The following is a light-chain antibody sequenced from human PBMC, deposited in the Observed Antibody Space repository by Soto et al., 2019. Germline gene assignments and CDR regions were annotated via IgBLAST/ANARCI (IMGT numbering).Light chain of an antibody. CDR3: SSFTTSSTYV. CDR2: EVS. CDR1: SSDIGSYNR. Sequence: QSALTQPPSVSGPPGQSVAISCTGTSSDIGSYNRVAWYQQPPGTAPKLIIYEVSNRPSGVPDRFSGSKSGNTASLTISGLQAEDEADYYCSSFTTSSTYVFGTGTKVTVL. V-gene: IGLV2-18*02. J-gene: IGLJ1*01.